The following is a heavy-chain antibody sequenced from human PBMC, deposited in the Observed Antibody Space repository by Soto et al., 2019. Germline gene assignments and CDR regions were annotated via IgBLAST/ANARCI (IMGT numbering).Heavy chain of an antibody. CDR2: IYYSGST. Sequence: QVQLQESGPGLVKPSQTLSLTCTVSGGSISSGGYYWSWIRQHPGKGLEWIGYIYYSGSTYYNPSVKSLVTISVDTSKNQFSLKLSSVTAADTAVYYCARAKITMISEKYYFDYWGQGTLVTVSS. J-gene: IGHJ4*02. D-gene: IGHD3-22*01. CDR1: GGSISSGGYY. V-gene: IGHV4-31*01. CDR3: ARAKITMISEKYYFDY.